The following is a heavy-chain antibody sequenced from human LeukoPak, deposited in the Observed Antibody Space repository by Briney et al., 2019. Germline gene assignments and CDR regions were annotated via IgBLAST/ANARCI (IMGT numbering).Heavy chain of an antibody. CDR3: ARGDFDY. V-gene: IGHV3-9*01. J-gene: IGHJ4*02. CDR1: GFTFDDYA. CDR2: ISWNSGSI. Sequence: PGGSLRLSCAASGFTFDDYAMHWVRQAPGKGLEWVSGISWNSGSIGYADSVKGRFTISRDSSKNTVFLQMNSLRAEDTAVYYCARGDFDYWGQGTLVTVSS.